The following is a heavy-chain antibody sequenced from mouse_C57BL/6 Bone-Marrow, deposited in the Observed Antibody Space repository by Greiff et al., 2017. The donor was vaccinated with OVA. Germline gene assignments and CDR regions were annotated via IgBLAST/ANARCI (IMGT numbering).Heavy chain of an antibody. J-gene: IGHJ3*01. V-gene: IGHV1-50*01. CDR2: IDPSDSYT. D-gene: IGHD1-1*02. CDR3: SREGRYGQCAY. CDR1: GYTFTSYW. Sequence: QVQLKQPGAELVKPGASVKLSCKASGYTFTSYWMQWVKQRPGQGLEWIGEIDPSDSYTNYNQKFKGKATLTVETSSSTAYMQLSSLTSEDSAVYDCSREGRYGQCAYWGQGTLVTVSA.